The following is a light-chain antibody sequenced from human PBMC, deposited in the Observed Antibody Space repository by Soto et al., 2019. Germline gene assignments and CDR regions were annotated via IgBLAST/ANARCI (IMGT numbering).Light chain of an antibody. J-gene: IGLJ2*01. CDR2: GNS. CDR1: SSNIGAGYD. Sequence: QSVLTQPPSVSGAPGQRVTISCTGSSSNIGAGYDVHWYQQLPGTAPKLLIHGNSTRPSGVPDRFSGSKSGTSASLAITGLQVEDEADYYCQSYDSSLSGWVVFGGGTKLTVL. CDR3: QSYDSSLSGWVV. V-gene: IGLV1-40*01.